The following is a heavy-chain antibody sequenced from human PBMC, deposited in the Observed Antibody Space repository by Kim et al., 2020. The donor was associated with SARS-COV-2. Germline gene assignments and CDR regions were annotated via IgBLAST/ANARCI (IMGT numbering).Heavy chain of an antibody. V-gene: IGHV7-4-1*02. D-gene: IGHD3-10*01. CDR3: ARGGSGSYSGGMDV. J-gene: IGHJ6*02. Sequence: AQGFTGRFVFSLDTSVSTAYLQISSLKAEDTAVYYCARGGSGSYSGGMDVWGQGTTVTVSS.